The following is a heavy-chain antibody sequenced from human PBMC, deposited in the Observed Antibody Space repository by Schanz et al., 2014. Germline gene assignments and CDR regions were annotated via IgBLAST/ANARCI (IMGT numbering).Heavy chain of an antibody. Sequence: QVQLQESGPGLVKPSQTLSLTCAVSGDSISGGGYSWSWIRQAPGGGLGWIGYIYYGGTTHYNPASERRVGISIDKSADQLAQKLTPVTAADTAVYFCARVQIGDVYFDSWGQGILVTVSS. D-gene: IGHD2-8*01. CDR1: GDSISGGGYS. CDR2: IYYGGTT. J-gene: IGHJ4*02. CDR3: ARVQIGDVYFDS. V-gene: IGHV4-30-4*07.